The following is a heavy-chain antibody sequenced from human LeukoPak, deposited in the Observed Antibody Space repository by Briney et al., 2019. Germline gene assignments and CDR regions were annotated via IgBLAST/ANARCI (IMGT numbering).Heavy chain of an antibody. D-gene: IGHD1-14*01. CDR3: ARDQEPLAFDN. J-gene: IGHJ3*02. CDR1: GFTFSSYS. Sequence: GGSLRLSCAASGFTFSSYSMNWVRQAPGKGLEWVSSISSSSSYIYYADSVKGRFTISRDNAKNSLYLQINSLRAEDTAVYYFARDQEPLAFDNLGQGKMGTGSS. CDR2: ISSSSSYI. V-gene: IGHV3-21*01.